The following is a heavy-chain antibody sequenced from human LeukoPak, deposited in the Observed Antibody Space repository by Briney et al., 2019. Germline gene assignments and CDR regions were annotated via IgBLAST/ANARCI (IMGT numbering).Heavy chain of an antibody. CDR2: INPSGDT. Sequence: SETLSLTCAVSSGPVSSDSYYWNWIRRAPGKGLEWIGCINPSGDTIYSPSLKSRVTISIDTSKNQFSLTLRSVTAADTAVYYCARDVSPAMTAYYYYYGIDVWGQGTTVTVSS. CDR1: SGPVSSDSYY. V-gene: IGHV4-61*01. CDR3: ARDVSPAMTAYYYYYGIDV. J-gene: IGHJ6*02. D-gene: IGHD2-2*01.